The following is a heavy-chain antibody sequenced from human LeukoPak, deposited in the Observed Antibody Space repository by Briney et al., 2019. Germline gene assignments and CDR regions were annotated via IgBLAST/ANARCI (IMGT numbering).Heavy chain of an antibody. Sequence: GGSLRLSCVASGYTFSSYGMNWVRQAPGKGLEWVSAISGSGDSTYYADSVRGRFTISRDNSKNTLFLQMNSLRAEDTAVYYCAKTFQWYYMDVWGKGTTVTISS. CDR1: GYTFSSYG. V-gene: IGHV3-23*01. CDR2: ISGSGDST. J-gene: IGHJ6*03. D-gene: IGHD2-8*01. CDR3: AKTFQWYYMDV.